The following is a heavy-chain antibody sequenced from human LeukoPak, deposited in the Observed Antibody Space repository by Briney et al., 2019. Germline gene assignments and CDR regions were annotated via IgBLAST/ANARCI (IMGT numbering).Heavy chain of an antibody. CDR3: ARDLFFVARIRGHTIYRSRHSCGRSL. J-gene: IGHJ2*01. CDR2: IWYDGGNK. V-gene: IGHV3-33*01. D-gene: IGHD2/OR15-2a*01. Sequence: KEMEWVAVIWYDGGNKYYADSVKGRFTISRDNSKNTLYLQMNSLRAEDTAVYYCARDLFFVARIRGHTIYRSRHSCGRSLRGR.